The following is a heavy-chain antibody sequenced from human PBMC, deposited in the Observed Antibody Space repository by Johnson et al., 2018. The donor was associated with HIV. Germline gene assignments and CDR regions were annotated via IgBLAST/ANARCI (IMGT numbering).Heavy chain of an antibody. CDR2: INWNGGTT. V-gene: IGHV3-20*04. CDR3: ARDKYGVPSGTFDI. D-gene: IGHD4-17*01. CDR1: GFNFDDYG. Sequence: VQLVESGGGVLRPGGSLRLSCAAAGFNFDDYGMNWVRQAPGKGLEWVSGINWNGGTTGYSDSVKGRFTISRDNAKNSLNLQMNSLRAEETAFYYCARDKYGVPSGTFDIWGQGTMVTVSS. J-gene: IGHJ3*02.